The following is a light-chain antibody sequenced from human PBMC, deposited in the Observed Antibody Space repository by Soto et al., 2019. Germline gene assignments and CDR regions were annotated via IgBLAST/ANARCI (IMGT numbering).Light chain of an antibody. Sequence: EIVLTQSPGFLSLSPGERATLSCRASQSVDSSFFAWYQQKPGQAPRLLIYGASKRATGITDRFSGSGSGTDFTLTISTLEPEHFAVYYCQQYVSSVTFGQGTKVEIK. CDR1: QSVDSSF. CDR3: QQYVSSVT. CDR2: GAS. J-gene: IGKJ1*01. V-gene: IGKV3-20*01.